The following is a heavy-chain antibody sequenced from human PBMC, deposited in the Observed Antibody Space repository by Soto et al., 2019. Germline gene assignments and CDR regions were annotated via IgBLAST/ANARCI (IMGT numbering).Heavy chain of an antibody. CDR3: AREATTIFGVVKVSGNWFDS. J-gene: IGHJ5*01. V-gene: IGHV4-31*03. Sequence: QVHLQESGPGLVKPSQTLSLTCTVSGDAISSGGNYWSWIRQRPGKGLEWSGFIYHSGTTQYNPSLKSRGTISVDTSKNQFSLKLTSVTAADTALYYCAREATTIFGVVKVSGNWFDSWGQGTLVTVSS. CDR1: GDAISSGGNY. CDR2: IYHSGTT. D-gene: IGHD3-3*01.